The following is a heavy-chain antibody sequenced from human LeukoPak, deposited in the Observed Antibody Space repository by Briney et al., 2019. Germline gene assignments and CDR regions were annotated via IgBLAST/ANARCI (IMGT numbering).Heavy chain of an antibody. CDR1: GFTFSRYA. CDR3: AREGVAVAGHFDY. CDR2: ISGSDGST. J-gene: IGHJ4*02. D-gene: IGHD6-19*01. Sequence: GGPLRLSCAASGFTFSRYAMSWVRQAPGKALEWVSAISGSDGSTYYADSVKGRFTISRDNSKNTLYLQMNSLRAEDTAVYYCAREGVAVAGHFDYWGQGTLVTVSS. V-gene: IGHV3-23*01.